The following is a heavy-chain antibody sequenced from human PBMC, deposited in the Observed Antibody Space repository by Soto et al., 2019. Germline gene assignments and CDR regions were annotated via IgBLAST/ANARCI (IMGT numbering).Heavy chain of an antibody. CDR2: IYYTGSA. CDR3: ARLRRDGYNQIDY. J-gene: IGHJ4*02. Sequence: SETLSLTCTVSGGAISYYYWNWIRQSPGKGLEWIGYIYYTGSATYNPSLKSRVTISVDTSKNEFSLNLRSVTAADTAVYYCARLRRDGYNQIDYWGQGKLVT. V-gene: IGHV4-59*01. CDR1: GGAISYYY. D-gene: IGHD5-18*01.